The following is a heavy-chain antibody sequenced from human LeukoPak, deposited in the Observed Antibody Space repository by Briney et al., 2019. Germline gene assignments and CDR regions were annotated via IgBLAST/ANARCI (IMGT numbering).Heavy chain of an antibody. CDR2: INTDNGGT. D-gene: IGHD5-24*01. V-gene: IGHV1-2*02. CDR1: GYTFIDYY. CDR3: ARPPGRDGYNRYDY. Sequence: ASVKVSCKASGYTFIDYYIHWVRQAPGQGPEWMGWINTDNGGTNYAQKFQGRVTMTRDTSINTAYMELSRLRSDDTALYYCARPPGRDGYNRYDYWGLGTVVTVSS. J-gene: IGHJ4*02.